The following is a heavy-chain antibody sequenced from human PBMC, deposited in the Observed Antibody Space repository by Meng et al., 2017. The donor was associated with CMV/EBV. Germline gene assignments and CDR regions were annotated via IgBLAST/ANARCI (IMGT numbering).Heavy chain of an antibody. CDR3: ARADAIVVVTAAILDYYYGMDV. Sequence: GGLLRSSFTPFGSTFMSNSLSWFRQAPGKGLDGFQFISSSSSYIHHADSVKGRFTISRDNAKTSLYLQMNSLRAEDTAVYYCARADAIVVVTAAILDYYYGMDVWGQGTTVTVSS. V-gene: IGHV3-21*01. J-gene: IGHJ6*02. D-gene: IGHD2-2*01. CDR1: GSTFMSNS. CDR2: ISSSSSYI.